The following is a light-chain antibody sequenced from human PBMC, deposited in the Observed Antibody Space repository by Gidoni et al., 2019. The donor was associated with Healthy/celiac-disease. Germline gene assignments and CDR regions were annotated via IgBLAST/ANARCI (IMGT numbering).Light chain of an antibody. J-gene: IGKJ2*04. CDR1: QSISSS. V-gene: IGKV1-39*01. CDR3: QQSYSTPCS. Sequence: DIQLTQSPSSLSASVGDRVTITCRASQSISSSLNWYQQKPGKSPKLLIYAASSLQSGVPSRFSGSGSGTDFTINISRLQPEDFATYYGQQSYSTPCSFGQXTKLEIK. CDR2: AAS.